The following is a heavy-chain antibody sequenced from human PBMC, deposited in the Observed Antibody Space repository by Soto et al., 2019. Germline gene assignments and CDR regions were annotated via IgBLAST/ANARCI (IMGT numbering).Heavy chain of an antibody. CDR1: GGSFSGYY. CDR3: ARGEEGPTYYYYYYGMDV. J-gene: IGHJ6*02. Sequence: SETLSLTCAVYGGSFSGYYWSWIRQPPGKGLEWIGEINHSGSTNYNPSLKSRVTISVDTSKNQFSLKLSSVTAADTAVYYRARGEEGPTYYYYYYGMDVWGQGTTVTVSS. V-gene: IGHV4-34*01. CDR2: INHSGST.